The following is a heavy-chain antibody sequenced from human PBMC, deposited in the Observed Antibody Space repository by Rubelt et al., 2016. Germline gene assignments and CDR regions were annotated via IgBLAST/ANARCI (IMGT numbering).Heavy chain of an antibody. V-gene: IGHV1-3*01. CDR3: AGEDTTDRGWYDALDI. Sequence: QVQLVQSGAEVKKPGASVKVSCKASEYSFTKNPIHWVRQAPGQRLEWMGWINAGIGNTQYSQKFQGRVTIHRDTSARTAYLELSRLRSEDTAVYYCAGEDTTDRGWYDALDIWGQGTMVTVSS. D-gene: IGHD6-19*01. CDR1: EYSFTKNP. CDR2: INAGIGNT. J-gene: IGHJ3*02.